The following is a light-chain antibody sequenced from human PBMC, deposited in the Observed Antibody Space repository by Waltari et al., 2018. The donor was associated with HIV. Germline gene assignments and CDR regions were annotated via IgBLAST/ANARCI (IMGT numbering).Light chain of an antibody. CDR2: RNN. CDR1: NNNVGNEG. Sequence: GLPQPPSVSSDLSRAAAFTCTGNNNNVGNEGAAWLQLRQGHPPKLLSYRNNGRPSGISERFSASRSGNIATLTIIGLQPDDEADYYCLTWDNNFSGWVFGEGT. J-gene: IGLJ3*02. CDR3: LTWDNNFSGWV. V-gene: IGLV10-54*04.